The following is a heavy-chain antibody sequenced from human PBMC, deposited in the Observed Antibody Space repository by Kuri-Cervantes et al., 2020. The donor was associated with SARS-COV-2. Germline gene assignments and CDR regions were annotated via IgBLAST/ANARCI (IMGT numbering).Heavy chain of an antibody. J-gene: IGHJ6*03. V-gene: IGHV4-39*02. CDR2: VYYSGTT. D-gene: IGHD2/OR15-2a*01. CDR3: ARDGSFSPLYYYYYYMDV. Sequence: GSLRLSCTVSGGSISSQSYYWGWIRQPPGKGLEWIGSVYYSGTTYYNPSLRSRVTISLDTSKNQLSLKLSSVTAADTAVHYCARDGSFSPLYYYYYYMDVWGKGTTVTVSS. CDR1: GGSISSQSYY.